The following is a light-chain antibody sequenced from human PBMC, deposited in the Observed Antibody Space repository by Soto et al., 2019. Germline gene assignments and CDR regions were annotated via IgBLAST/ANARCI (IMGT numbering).Light chain of an antibody. CDR2: EAS. V-gene: IGKV1-5*03. CDR1: QSVSNW. Sequence: DIQMTQSPSTLSASVGDRVTITCRASQSVSNWLTWYQQKPGKAPKVVIYEASNLEVGVPSRFSGSGSGTEFSVTISSLQPDDVATYYCQQYTDYPWTFGQGTKVEIK. J-gene: IGKJ1*01. CDR3: QQYTDYPWT.